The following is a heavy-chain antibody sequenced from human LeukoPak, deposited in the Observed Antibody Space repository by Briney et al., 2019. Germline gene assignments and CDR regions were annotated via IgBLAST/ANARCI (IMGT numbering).Heavy chain of an antibody. CDR3: ATGIYRDYYDSSGSFRNFGY. J-gene: IGHJ4*02. Sequence: ASVKVSCKVSGYTLTELSMHWVRQAPGKGLEWMGGFDPEDGETIYAQKFQGRVTMTEDTSTDTAYMELSSLRSEDTAVYYCATGIYRDYYDSSGSFRNFGYWGQGTLVTVSS. V-gene: IGHV1-24*01. CDR1: GYTLTELS. CDR2: FDPEDGET. D-gene: IGHD3-22*01.